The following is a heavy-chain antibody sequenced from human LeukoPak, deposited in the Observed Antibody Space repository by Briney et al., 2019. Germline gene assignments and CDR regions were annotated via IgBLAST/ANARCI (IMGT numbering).Heavy chain of an antibody. Sequence: SETLSLTCTVSGGSISSYYWSWLRQPPGKGLEWNGYIYYSGSTNYNPSLKSRVTISVDTSKNQFSLKLSSVTAADTAVYYCARGVSGSYPDDFDYWGQGTLVTVS. J-gene: IGHJ4*02. CDR1: GGSISSYY. D-gene: IGHD3-10*01. CDR2: IYYSGST. CDR3: ARGVSGSYPDDFDY. V-gene: IGHV4-59*01.